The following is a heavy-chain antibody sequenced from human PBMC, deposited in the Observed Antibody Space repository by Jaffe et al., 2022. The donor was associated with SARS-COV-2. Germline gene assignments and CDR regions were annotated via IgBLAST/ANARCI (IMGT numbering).Heavy chain of an antibody. D-gene: IGHD5-12*01. CDR1: NDSINDYY. V-gene: IGHV4-4*07. CDR2: IHSSGAT. J-gene: IGHJ4*02. Sequence: QVQLQESGPGLVKPSETLSLTCSVSNDSINDYYWSWIRQSAGKGLEWIGRIHSSGATHYIPSFKSRVTVSIDTSKNQFSLQLTSVTAADTAVYYCARGFRNGATILDFWGQGTLVTVSS. CDR3: ARGFRNGATILDF.